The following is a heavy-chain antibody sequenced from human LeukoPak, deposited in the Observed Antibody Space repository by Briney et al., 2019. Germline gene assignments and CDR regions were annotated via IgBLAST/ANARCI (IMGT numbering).Heavy chain of an antibody. Sequence: SETLSLTCAVYGGSFSGYYWSWIRQPPGKGLEWIGSIYYTGSTYYNPSLKSRVTISVDTSKNQFSLKLNSVTAADTAVYYCARRSGLTLVRGLITWWFDPWGQGTLVTVSS. CDR1: GGSFSGYY. V-gene: IGHV4-34*01. J-gene: IGHJ5*02. D-gene: IGHD3-10*01. CDR3: ARRSGLTLVRGLITWWFDP. CDR2: IYYTGST.